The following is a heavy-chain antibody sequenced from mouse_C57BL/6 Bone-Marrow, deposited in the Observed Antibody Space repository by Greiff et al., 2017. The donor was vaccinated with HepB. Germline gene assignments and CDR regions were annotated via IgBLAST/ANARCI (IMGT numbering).Heavy chain of an antibody. J-gene: IGHJ2*01. CDR1: GFTFSSYT. V-gene: IGHV5-9*01. Sequence: EVHLVESGGGLVKPGGSLKLSCAASGFTFSSYTMSWVRQTPEKRLEWVATISGGGGNTYYPDSVKGRFTISRDNANNTLYLQMSSLRSEDTALYYCARRDSNSLFDYWGQGTTLTVSS. CDR3: ARRDSNSLFDY. CDR2: ISGGGGNT. D-gene: IGHD2-5*01.